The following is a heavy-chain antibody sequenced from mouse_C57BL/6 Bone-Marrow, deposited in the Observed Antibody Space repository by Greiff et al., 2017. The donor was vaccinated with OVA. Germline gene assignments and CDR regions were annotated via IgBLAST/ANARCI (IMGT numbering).Heavy chain of an antibody. Sequence: EVKLMESGGGLVQPGGSLSLSCAASGFTFTDYYMSWVRQPPGKALEWLGFIRNKANGYTTEYSASVKGRFTISRDNSQSILYLQMNALRAEDSATYYCARLRPDYFDYWGQGTTLTVSS. V-gene: IGHV7-3*01. CDR3: ARLRPDYFDY. CDR2: IRNKANGYTT. D-gene: IGHD2-12*01. J-gene: IGHJ2*01. CDR1: GFTFTDYY.